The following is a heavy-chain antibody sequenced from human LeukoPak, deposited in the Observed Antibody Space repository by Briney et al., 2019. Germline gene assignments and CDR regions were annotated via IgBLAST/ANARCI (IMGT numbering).Heavy chain of an antibody. V-gene: IGHV3-23*01. CDR1: GFTFSSYA. D-gene: IGHD6-19*01. CDR2: ISGSGGST. J-gene: IGHJ4*02. Sequence: PGGSLRLSCAASGFTFSSYAMSWVRQAPGKGLEWVSAISGSGGSTYYADSVKGRFTISRDNSKNTLYLQMNSLRAEDTAVYYCASGYAGGWSSFHYWGQGTLVTVSA. CDR3: ASGYAGGWSSFHY.